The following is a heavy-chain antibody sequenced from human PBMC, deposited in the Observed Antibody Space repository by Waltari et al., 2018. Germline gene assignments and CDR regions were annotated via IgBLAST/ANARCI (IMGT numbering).Heavy chain of an antibody. J-gene: IGHJ5*02. Sequence: QVQLQESGPGLVKPSETLSLTCTVSGGSISSHYWSWIRQPPGKGLEWIGYIYYSGSTNSNPSLKSRVTISVDTSKNQFSLKLSSVTAADTAVYYCAREVVVVAAKNWFDPWGQGTLVTVSS. CDR1: GGSISSHY. CDR2: IYYSGST. D-gene: IGHD2-15*01. V-gene: IGHV4-59*11. CDR3: AREVVVVAAKNWFDP.